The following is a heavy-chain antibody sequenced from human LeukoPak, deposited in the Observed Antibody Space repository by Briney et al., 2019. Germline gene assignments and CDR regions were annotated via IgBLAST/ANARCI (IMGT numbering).Heavy chain of an antibody. CDR1: GGSFSGYY. V-gene: IGHV4-34*01. CDR2: INHSGST. Sequence: SETLSLTCAVYGGSFSGYYWSWIRQPPGKGLEWIGEINHSGSTNYNPSLKSRVTISVDTSKNQFSLRLNPMTAADTAVYYCARDTPYDSSHWGQGTLVTVSS. D-gene: IGHD3-22*01. J-gene: IGHJ4*02. CDR3: ARDTPYDSSH.